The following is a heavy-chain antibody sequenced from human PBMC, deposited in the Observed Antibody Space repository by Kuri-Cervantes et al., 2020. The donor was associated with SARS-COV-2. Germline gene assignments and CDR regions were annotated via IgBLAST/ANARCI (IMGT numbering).Heavy chain of an antibody. CDR3: AKDQHGIVVVVAAIDY. Sequence: LSLTCAVPGFTFTSHAMHWVRQAPGKGLEWVALISYDGSNKFYADSVKGRFTISRDNSKNTLYLQMNSLRAEDTAVYYCAKDQHGIVVVVAAIDYWGQGTLVTVSS. CDR2: ISYDGSNK. J-gene: IGHJ4*02. CDR1: GFTFTSHA. D-gene: IGHD2-15*01. V-gene: IGHV3-30*18.